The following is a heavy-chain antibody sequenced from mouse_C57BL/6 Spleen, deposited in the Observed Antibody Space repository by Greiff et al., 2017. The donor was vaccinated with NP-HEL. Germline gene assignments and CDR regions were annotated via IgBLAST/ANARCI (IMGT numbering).Heavy chain of an antibody. J-gene: IGHJ2*01. CDR2: IYPGDGAT. CDR1: GYAFSSSW. V-gene: IGHV1-82*01. CDR3: ARGVGDY. Sequence: VQLQESGPELVKPGASVKISCKASGYAFSSSWMNWVKQRPGKGLEWIGRIYPGDGATNYNGKFKGKATLTADKSSSTAYMQLSSLTSEDSAVYFCARGVGDYWGQGTTLTVSS.